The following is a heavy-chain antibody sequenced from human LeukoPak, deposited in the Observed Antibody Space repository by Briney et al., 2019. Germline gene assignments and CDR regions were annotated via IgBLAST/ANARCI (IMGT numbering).Heavy chain of an antibody. CDR1: EYSFTSYW. J-gene: IGHJ6*02. V-gene: IGHV5-51*07. CDR2: IYPGDSDT. D-gene: IGHD3-22*01. Sequence: GESLKISCKGSEYSFTSYWIGWVHQMPGKGLEWMGIIYPGDSDTRYSPSFQGQVTISADKSISTAYLQWSSLKASDTAMYYCARQSLPYYYDSSGYYENYGMDVWGQGTTVTVS. CDR3: ARQSLPYYYDSSGYYENYGMDV.